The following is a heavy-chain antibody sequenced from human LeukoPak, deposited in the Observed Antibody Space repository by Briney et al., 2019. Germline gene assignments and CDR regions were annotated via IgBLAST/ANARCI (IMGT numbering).Heavy chain of an antibody. CDR3: ARQCSSTSCYGAFDI. J-gene: IGHJ3*02. D-gene: IGHD2-2*01. V-gene: IGHV5-51*01. Sequence: GESLKISCKGSGYSFTSYWIGWVRQMPGKGLEWMGIIYPGDSDTRYSPSFQGQVTISADKSISTAYLQWSSLKASDTAMYYCARQCSSTSCYGAFDIWGQGTMVTVSS. CDR1: GYSFTSYW. CDR2: IYPGDSDT.